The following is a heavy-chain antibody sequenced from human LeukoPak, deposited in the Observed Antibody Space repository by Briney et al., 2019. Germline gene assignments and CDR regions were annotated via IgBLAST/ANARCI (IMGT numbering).Heavy chain of an antibody. V-gene: IGHV4-34*01. Sequence: NPSETLSLTCAVYGGSFSGYYWTWIRQPPGKGLEWIGEIHYSGRINYNPSLKSRVTLSADTSNNNFSLKMHSVPSADAAVYYFSRGPEAYKFGNSWGQGTLVTVS. CDR3: SRGPEAYKFGNS. CDR1: GGSFSGYY. D-gene: IGHD3-16*01. CDR2: IHYSGRI. J-gene: IGHJ4*02.